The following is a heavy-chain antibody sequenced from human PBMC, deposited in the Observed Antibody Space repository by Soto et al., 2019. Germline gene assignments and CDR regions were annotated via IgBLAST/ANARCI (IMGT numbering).Heavy chain of an antibody. D-gene: IGHD6-19*01. Sequence: SETLSLTCTVSGGSISSYYWSWIRQPPGKGLEWIGYIYYSGSTNYNPSLKSRVTISVDTSKNQFSLRLTSVTAADTALYYCARRYGWLYFDYWGQGSLVTVSS. CDR3: ARRYGWLYFDY. CDR2: IYYSGST. V-gene: IGHV4-59*08. J-gene: IGHJ4*02. CDR1: GGSISSYY.